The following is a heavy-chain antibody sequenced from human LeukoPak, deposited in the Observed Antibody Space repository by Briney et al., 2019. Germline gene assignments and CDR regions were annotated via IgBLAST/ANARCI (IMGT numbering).Heavy chain of an antibody. D-gene: IGHD3-22*01. J-gene: IGHJ4*02. Sequence: PGGSLRLSCAASGVTFSSYSMNWVRQAPGKGLEWVSSISSSSSYIYYADSVKGRFTISRDNAKNSLYLQMNILRAEDTAVYYCARDGTYYDSSGYDDQPGYFDYWGQGTLVTVSS. CDR2: ISSSSSYI. V-gene: IGHV3-21*04. CDR3: ARDGTYYDSSGYDDQPGYFDY. CDR1: GVTFSSYS.